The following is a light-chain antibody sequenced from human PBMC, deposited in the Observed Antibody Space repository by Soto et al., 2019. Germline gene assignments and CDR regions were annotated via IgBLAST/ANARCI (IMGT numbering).Light chain of an antibody. CDR2: DVS. J-gene: IGLJ1*01. Sequence: QSALTQPASVSGSPGQSITISCTGTSSDVGGYNYVSWYQQHPGKAPKLMSYDVSNRPSGVSNRFSGSKSGNTASLTISGLQAEDEADYYCSSYTSSSTNVFGTGTKVTV. CDR3: SSYTSSSTNV. V-gene: IGLV2-14*01. CDR1: SSDVGGYNY.